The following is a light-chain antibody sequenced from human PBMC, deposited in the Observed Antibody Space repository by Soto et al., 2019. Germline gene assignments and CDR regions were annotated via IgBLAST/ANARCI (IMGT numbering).Light chain of an antibody. V-gene: IGKV1-9*01. CDR3: QQLNSYPFT. Sequence: DIQLTQSPSFLSASVGDRVTTTCRASQAITSYLAWYQQKPGKAPNLLISVASTFQSGVPSRFSGSGSGTEFTLTISSLQPEDFATYYCQQLNSYPFTFGPGTKVDIK. CDR2: VAS. J-gene: IGKJ3*01. CDR1: QAITSY.